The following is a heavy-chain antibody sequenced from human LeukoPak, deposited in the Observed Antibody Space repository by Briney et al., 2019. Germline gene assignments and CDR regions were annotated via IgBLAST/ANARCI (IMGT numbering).Heavy chain of an antibody. J-gene: IGHJ4*02. V-gene: IGHV5-51*01. CDR1: GYSFTSYW. Sequence: VESLKISCKGSGYSFTSYWIGWVRQMPGKGLEWMGIIYPGDSDTRYSPSFQGQVTISADKSISTAYLQWSSLKASDTAMYYCARFKGSGSYPWYFDYWGQGTLVTVSS. CDR3: ARFKGSGSYPWYFDY. D-gene: IGHD3-10*01. CDR2: IYPGDSDT.